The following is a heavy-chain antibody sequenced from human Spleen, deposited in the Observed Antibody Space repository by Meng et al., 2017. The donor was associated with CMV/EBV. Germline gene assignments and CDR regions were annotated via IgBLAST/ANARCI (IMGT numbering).Heavy chain of an antibody. Sequence: SVKVSCKTSGFTFTNSGVQWVRQTRGQRLEWIGWIVFGSANTNYAQKFQERVTITRDLSTGTAYMELSSLRSEDTAIYYCATIGPPGTADFWGQGTLVTVSS. D-gene: IGHD6-13*01. J-gene: IGHJ4*02. CDR3: ATIGPPGTADF. CDR2: IVFGSANT. CDR1: GFTFTNSG. V-gene: IGHV1-58*01.